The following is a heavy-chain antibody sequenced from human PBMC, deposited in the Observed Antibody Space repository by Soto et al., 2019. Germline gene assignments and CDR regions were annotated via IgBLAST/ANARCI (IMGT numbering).Heavy chain of an antibody. CDR1: GFTVSSNY. CDR3: ARAGHWQNYFDY. V-gene: IGHV3-53*01. Sequence: PGGSLRLSWAASGFTVSSNYMSWVRQAPGRGLEWVSIIYSGGSTYYADSVKGRFTISRDNSKNTLYLQMNSLRAEDTAVYYCARAGHWQNYFDYWGQGTLVTVSS. CDR2: IYSGGST. J-gene: IGHJ4*02.